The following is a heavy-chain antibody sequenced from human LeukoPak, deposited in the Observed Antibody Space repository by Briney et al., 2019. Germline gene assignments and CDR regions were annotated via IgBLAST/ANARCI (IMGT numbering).Heavy chain of an antibody. CDR1: GYTFTGYY. J-gene: IGHJ5*02. V-gene: IGHV1-2*02. CDR2: INPNSGCT. CDR3: TRDRLGGSGCFDP. Sequence: GASVKVSCKASGYTFTGYYIHWVRQAPGQGLEGMGWINPNSGCTNYAQTFQGRVTMTGDTSISTAHMELSGVRSDDTAVYYCTRDRLGGSGCFDPWGQGTLVTVSS. D-gene: IGHD3-16*01.